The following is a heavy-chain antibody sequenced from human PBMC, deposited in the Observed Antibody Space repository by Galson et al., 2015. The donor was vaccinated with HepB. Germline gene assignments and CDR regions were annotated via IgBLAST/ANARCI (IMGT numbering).Heavy chain of an antibody. J-gene: IGHJ4*02. Sequence: SLRLSCAASGFTFSSYGMHWVRQAPGKGLEWVAFIRYDGSNKYYADSVKGRFTISRDNSKNTLYLQMNSLRAEDTAVYYCAKGWDSSSLALFDYWGQGTLVTVSS. D-gene: IGHD6-13*01. V-gene: IGHV3-30*02. CDR1: GFTFSSYG. CDR3: AKGWDSSSLALFDY. CDR2: IRYDGSNK.